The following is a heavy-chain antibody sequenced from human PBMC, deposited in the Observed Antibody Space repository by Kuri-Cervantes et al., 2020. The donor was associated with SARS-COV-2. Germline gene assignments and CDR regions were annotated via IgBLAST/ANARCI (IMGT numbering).Heavy chain of an antibody. CDR2: IKQDGSQR. D-gene: IGHD3-22*01. CDR3: ARRQYYYDSSGSARVY. CDR1: GFTFSDYW. J-gene: IGHJ4*01. Sequence: GESLKISCAASGFTFSDYWMSWVRQAPGKGLEWVANIKQDGSQRYYVDSVRGRFTISRDNAKNSLYLQMNSLRAEDTAVYYCARRQYYYDSSGSARVYWGHGTLVTVSS. V-gene: IGHV3-7*01.